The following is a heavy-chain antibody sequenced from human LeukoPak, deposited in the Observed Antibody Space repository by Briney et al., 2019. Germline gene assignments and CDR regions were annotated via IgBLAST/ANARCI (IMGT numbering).Heavy chain of an antibody. V-gene: IGHV3-48*01. J-gene: IGHJ4*02. Sequence: GGSLRLSCAASGFAFSSYAINWVRQAPGKGLEWLSFISGSSETIYYADSMKGRFTISRDNAKNSLYLQMNSLRAEDTAVYYCARDLHNVGEYYFDYWGQGTLVTVSS. CDR2: ISGSSETI. D-gene: IGHD3-10*01. CDR1: GFAFSSYA. CDR3: ARDLHNVGEYYFDY.